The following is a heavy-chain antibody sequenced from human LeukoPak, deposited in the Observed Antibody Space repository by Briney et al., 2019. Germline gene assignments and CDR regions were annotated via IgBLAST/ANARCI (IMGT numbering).Heavy chain of an antibody. Sequence: GTLRLSCAASGFTFSSYEMNWVRQAPGKGLEWVSYISSSGSTIYYADSVKGRFTISRDNAKNSLYLQMNSLRAEDTAVYYCARSRRFGKSNWFDPWGQGTLVTVSS. D-gene: IGHD3-10*01. V-gene: IGHV3-48*03. CDR2: ISSSGSTI. CDR3: ARSRRFGKSNWFDP. CDR1: GFTFSSYE. J-gene: IGHJ5*02.